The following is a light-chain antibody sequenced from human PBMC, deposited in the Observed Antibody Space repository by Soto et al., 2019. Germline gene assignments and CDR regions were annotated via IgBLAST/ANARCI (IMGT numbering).Light chain of an antibody. CDR3: QHRSSWPLT. Sequence: EIVLTQSPATLSLSPGDRATLCCRASQSVRNYLAWYQQKTGQAPRLLIYDTFNRATGIPARFSGSGSGTDFTLTISSLEPEDFAIYYCQHRSSWPLTFGGGTKVDNK. V-gene: IGKV3-11*01. J-gene: IGKJ4*01. CDR2: DTF. CDR1: QSVRNY.